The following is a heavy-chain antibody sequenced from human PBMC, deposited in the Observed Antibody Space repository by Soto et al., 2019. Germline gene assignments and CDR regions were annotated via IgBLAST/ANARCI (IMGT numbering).Heavy chain of an antibody. CDR1: GFTFSDYY. J-gene: IGHJ3*02. Sequence: PGGSLRLSCAASGFTFSDYYMSWIRQAPGKGLEWVSYISSSGSTIYYADSVKGRFTISRDNAKNSLYLQMNSLRAEDTAVYYCARDYYYGPGIVPPAFDIWGQGTMVTVSS. D-gene: IGHD3-10*01. CDR3: ARDYYYGPGIVPPAFDI. CDR2: ISSSGSTI. V-gene: IGHV3-11*01.